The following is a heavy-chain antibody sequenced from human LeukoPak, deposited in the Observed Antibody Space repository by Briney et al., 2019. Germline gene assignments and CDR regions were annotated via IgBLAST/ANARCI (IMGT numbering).Heavy chain of an antibody. D-gene: IGHD3-9*01. J-gene: IGHJ4*02. CDR1: GFTVSSNY. CDR2: ISYDGSNK. Sequence: GGSLRLSCAASGFTVSSNYMSWVRQAPGKGLEWVAVISYDGSNKYYADSVKGRFTISRDNSKNTLYLQMNSLRAEDTAVYYCAKASGYDILTGHLDYWGQGTLVTVSS. CDR3: AKASGYDILTGHLDY. V-gene: IGHV3-30*18.